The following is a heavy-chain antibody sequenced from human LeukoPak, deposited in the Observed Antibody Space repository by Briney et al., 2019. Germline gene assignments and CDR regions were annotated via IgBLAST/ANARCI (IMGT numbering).Heavy chain of an antibody. J-gene: IGHJ4*02. CDR2: ISGSGGST. CDR3: AKDLDPGIAVAGLYFDY. V-gene: IGHV3-23*01. D-gene: IGHD6-19*01. CDR1: GFTFSSYA. Sequence: GXSLRLSCAASGFTFSSYAMSWVRQAPGKGLEWVSAISGSGGSTYYADSVKGRFTISRDNSKNTLYLQMNSLRAEDTALYYCAKDLDPGIAVAGLYFDYWGQGTLVTVSS.